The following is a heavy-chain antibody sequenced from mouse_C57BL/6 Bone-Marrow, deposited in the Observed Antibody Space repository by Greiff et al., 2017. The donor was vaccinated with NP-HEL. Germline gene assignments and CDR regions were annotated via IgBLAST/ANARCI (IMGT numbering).Heavy chain of an antibody. J-gene: IGHJ4*01. D-gene: IGHD2-2*01. CDR3: ARGGGYGAGAMDY. V-gene: IGHV1-52*01. CDR2: IDPSDSET. CDR1: GYTFTSYW. Sequence: QVQLQQPGAELVRPGSSVKLSCKASGYTFTSYWMHWVKQRPIQGLEWIGNIDPSDSETHYNQKFKDKATLTVYKSSSTAYMQLSSLTSEDSAVYYCARGGGYGAGAMDYWGQGTSVTVSS.